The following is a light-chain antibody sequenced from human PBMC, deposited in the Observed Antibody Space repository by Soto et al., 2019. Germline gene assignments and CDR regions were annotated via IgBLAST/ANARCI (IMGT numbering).Light chain of an antibody. CDR3: QQSYSIPLT. Sequence: DIQMTQSPSSLSASVGNRVTITCRASQSISRYLNWYQHKPGKAPKLLIYAASSLQSGVPFRFSGSGSGTDFTLTISSLQPEDVEIYYCQQSYSIPLTFGGGTKVDIK. V-gene: IGKV1-39*01. CDR1: QSISRY. CDR2: AAS. J-gene: IGKJ4*01.